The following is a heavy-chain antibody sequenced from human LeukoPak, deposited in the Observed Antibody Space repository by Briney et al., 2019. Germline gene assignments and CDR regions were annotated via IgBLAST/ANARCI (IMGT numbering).Heavy chain of an antibody. CDR3: ARGGFGESFDY. J-gene: IGHJ4*02. CDR1: GFTFSSYD. CDR2: IGTAGDT. V-gene: IGHV3-13*01. Sequence: PGGSLRLSCAASGFTFSSYDMHWVRQATGKGLEWVSAIGTAGDTYYPGSVKGRFTISRENAKNSLYLQMNSLRAGDTAVYYCARGGFGESFDYWGQRTLVTVSS. D-gene: IGHD3-10*01.